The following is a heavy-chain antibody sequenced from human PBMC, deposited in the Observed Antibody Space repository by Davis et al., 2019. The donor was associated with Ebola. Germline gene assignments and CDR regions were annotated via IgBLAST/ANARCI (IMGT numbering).Heavy chain of an antibody. CDR2: IYPGDSHT. J-gene: IGHJ3*02. D-gene: IGHD3-16*01. CDR3: ARRAAVAYDHVWGISRHDAFDI. Sequence: GGSLRLSCKTSGYYFTDYWIGWVRQMPGKGLEWMGIIYPGDSHTRYSPSFQGQVTISTDKSISTAYLQWSSLKASDTAMYYCARRAAVAYDHVWGISRHDAFDIWGQGTMVTVSS. V-gene: IGHV5-51*01. CDR1: GYYFTDYW.